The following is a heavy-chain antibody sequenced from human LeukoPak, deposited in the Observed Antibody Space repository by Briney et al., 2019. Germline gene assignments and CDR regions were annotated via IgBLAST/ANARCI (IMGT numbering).Heavy chain of an antibody. D-gene: IGHD1-26*01. CDR3: ARPRVGATGWFDP. Sequence: GGSLRLSCAASGFTFSSYAMHWVRQAPGKGLEWVAVISYDGSNKYYADSVKGRFTISRDNSKNTLYLQMNSLRAEDTAVYYCARPRVGATGWFDPWGQGTLVTVSS. CDR2: ISYDGSNK. CDR1: GFTFSSYA. V-gene: IGHV3-30*04. J-gene: IGHJ5*02.